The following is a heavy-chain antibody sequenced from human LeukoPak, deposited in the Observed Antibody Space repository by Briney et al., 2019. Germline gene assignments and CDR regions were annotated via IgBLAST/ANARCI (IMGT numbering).Heavy chain of an antibody. Sequence: PGGSLRLSCAASGFTFSSYAMHWVRQAPGKGLEWVAVISYDGSNKYYADSVKGRFTTSRDNSKNTLYLQMNSLRADDTAVYYCARGNLSGGTYDFWSELAYWGQGTLVTVSS. CDR1: GFTFSSYA. J-gene: IGHJ4*02. CDR3: ARGNLSGGTYDFWSELAY. V-gene: IGHV3-30-3*01. CDR2: ISYDGSNK. D-gene: IGHD3-3*01.